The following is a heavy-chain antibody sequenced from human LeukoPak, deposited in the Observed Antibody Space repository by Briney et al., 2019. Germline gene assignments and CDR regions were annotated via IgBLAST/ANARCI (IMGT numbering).Heavy chain of an antibody. V-gene: IGHV3-49*04. J-gene: IGHJ4*02. CDR1: GFTFGDYA. D-gene: IGHD2-2*01. CDR3: TRDLCSSTSCYAPFDY. Sequence: GGSLRLSCTASGFTFGDYAMSWVRQAPGKGLEWVAFVRSKAYGGTTEYAASVKGRFTISRDDSKSIAYLQMNSLKTEDTAVYYCTRDLCSSTSCYAPFDYWGQGTLVTVSS. CDR2: VRSKAYGGTT.